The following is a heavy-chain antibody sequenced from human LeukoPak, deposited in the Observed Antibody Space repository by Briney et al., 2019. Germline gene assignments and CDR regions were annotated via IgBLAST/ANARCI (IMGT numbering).Heavy chain of an antibody. V-gene: IGHV3-11*01. J-gene: IGHJ4*02. CDR2: ISSSGSTI. CDR1: GFTFSDYY. D-gene: IGHD3-3*01. Sequence: GGSLRLSCAASGFTFSDYYMSWIRQAPGKGLEWVSYISSSGSTIYYADSVKGRFTISRDNAKNSLYLQMNSLRAEDTAVYYCVTDQLPLSYAYWSGYNRYWGRGTLVTVSS. CDR3: VTDQLPLSYAYWSGYNRY.